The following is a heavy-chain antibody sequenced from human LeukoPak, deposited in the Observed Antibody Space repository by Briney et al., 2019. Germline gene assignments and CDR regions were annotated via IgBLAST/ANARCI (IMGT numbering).Heavy chain of an antibody. CDR2: LYYSGST. V-gene: IGHV4-59*01. Sequence: PSETLSLTCSVSGGSISSDYWSWIRQPPGKGLEWIGFLYYSGSTSYNPSLKSRVTISVDTSKNQFSLKLSSVTAADTAVYYCARDLRGTGCYDYWGQGTLVTVSS. CDR1: GGSISSDY. J-gene: IGHJ4*02. D-gene: IGHD2-2*01. CDR3: ARDLRGTGCYDY.